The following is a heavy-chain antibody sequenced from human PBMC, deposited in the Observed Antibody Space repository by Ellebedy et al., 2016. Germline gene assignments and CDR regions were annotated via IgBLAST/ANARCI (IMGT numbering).Heavy chain of an antibody. V-gene: IGHV3-53*01. Sequence: GGSLRLXXAASGFSVTSNDMSWVRQRPGKGLECVSLISSAGATYYADSVEGRFTISRDNSKKALFLQASSLGADDSAIYYCVTRHNGAFDFWGQGTMVTVSS. D-gene: IGHD1-14*01. J-gene: IGHJ3*01. CDR3: VTRHNGAFDF. CDR1: GFSVTSND. CDR2: ISSAGAT.